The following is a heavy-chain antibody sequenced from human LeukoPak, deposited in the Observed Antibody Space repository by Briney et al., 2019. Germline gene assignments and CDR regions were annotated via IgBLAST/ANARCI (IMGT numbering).Heavy chain of an antibody. J-gene: IGHJ4*02. CDR3: AREVSEGFDF. D-gene: IGHD3-22*01. Sequence: GGSLRLSCTASGFTSSGYSMNWIRQAPGKGLEWVSSFGTRSTSIYHAGSVKGRFAISRDNAKNSLYLQMNSLRAEDTALYYCAREVSEGFDFWGQGTLVTVSS. V-gene: IGHV3-21*01. CDR2: FGTRSTSI. CDR1: GFTSSGYS.